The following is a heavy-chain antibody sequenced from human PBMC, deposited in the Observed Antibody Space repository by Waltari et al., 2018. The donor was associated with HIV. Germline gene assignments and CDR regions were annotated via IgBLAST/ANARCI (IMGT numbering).Heavy chain of an antibody. D-gene: IGHD3-22*01. Sequence: QVQLVQSGSELRTPGASVILSCKASGYSFTDYSLNWVRQSPGQGLEWMGWITTTTLNPSYDQSFTGRFVFSLDTSFSTAFLQINSPKTEDTAVHYCARLNLKRGYCPSFWGQGTLVTVSS. CDR2: ITTTTLNP. CDR1: GYSFTDYS. J-gene: IGHJ4*02. CDR3: ARLNLKRGYCPSF. V-gene: IGHV7-4-1*02.